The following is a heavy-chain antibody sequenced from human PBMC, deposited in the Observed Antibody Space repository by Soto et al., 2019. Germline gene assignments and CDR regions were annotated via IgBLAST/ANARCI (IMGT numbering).Heavy chain of an antibody. J-gene: IGHJ4*02. Sequence: PGGSLRLSCAASGFTFSNYGMHWVRQAPGKGLEWAAVIWYDGSYKYYADSVKGRFTISRDNSRTTLHLQMNSLRAEDTAVYYCAKDEGRYTYGLRDCWGQGTLVTVSS. CDR2: IWYDGSYK. D-gene: IGHD5-18*01. CDR1: GFTFSNYG. V-gene: IGHV3-33*06. CDR3: AKDEGRYTYGLRDC.